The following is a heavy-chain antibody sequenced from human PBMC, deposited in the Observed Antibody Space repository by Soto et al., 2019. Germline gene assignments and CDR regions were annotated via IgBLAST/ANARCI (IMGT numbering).Heavy chain of an antibody. J-gene: IGHJ4*02. CDR1: RFTFCIFA. V-gene: IGHV3-30-3*02. Sequence: GGSLGLCCAGSRFTFCIFAMSLFRQAPGKGLEWVAATSYDGSNRYYADSVKGRFIISRDNSKNTLDLQMSTLRAEDTAVYYCAGVFYGGDSVNNYWGQGTSGTVSS. CDR3: AGVFYGGDSVNNY. CDR2: TSYDGSNR. D-gene: IGHD4-17*01.